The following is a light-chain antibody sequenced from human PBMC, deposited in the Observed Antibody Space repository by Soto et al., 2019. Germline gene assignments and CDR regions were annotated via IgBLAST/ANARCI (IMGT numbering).Light chain of an antibody. CDR2: DAS. Sequence: EIVLTQSPATLSLSPGERATLSCRASQSVGSSLAWCLQRPGQAPRLLMYDASNWATGIPARFSGSGSGSDFPLSISRLEPEDFAVYYCQQYGSSPYTWTFGQGTKVEIK. V-gene: IGKV3-20*01. CDR3: QQYGSSPYTWT. CDR1: QSVGSS. J-gene: IGKJ1*01.